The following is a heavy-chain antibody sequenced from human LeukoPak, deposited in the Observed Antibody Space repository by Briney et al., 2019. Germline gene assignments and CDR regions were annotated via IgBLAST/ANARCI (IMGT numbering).Heavy chain of an antibody. Sequence: ASVKVSCKTSGYTFKSYGISWVRQEPAQGLERMGWISAYNGNKNYEQKPQGRVNKTTDTSTSTAYMKLRSLRSDGTVVYYCARDRGGMATPDMYWVQGALVGVCS. D-gene: IGHD5-24*01. J-gene: IGHJ4*02. V-gene: IGHV1-18*01. CDR1: GYTFKSYG. CDR2: ISAYNGNK. CDR3: ARDRGGMATPDMY.